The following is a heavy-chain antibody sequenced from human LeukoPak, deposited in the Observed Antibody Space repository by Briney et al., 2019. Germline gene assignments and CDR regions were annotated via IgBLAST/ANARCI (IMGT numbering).Heavy chain of an antibody. CDR3: ARVSIAAAGTYYFDY. CDR1: GGSISSSNW. J-gene: IGHJ4*02. D-gene: IGHD6-13*01. V-gene: IGHV4-4*02. CDR2: IYHSGST. Sequence: SETLSLTCAVSGGSISSSNWWSWVRQPPGKGLEWIGEIYHSGSTNYNPSLKSRVTISVDKSKSQFSLKLSSVTAADTAVYYCARVSIAAAGTYYFDYWGQGTLVTVSS.